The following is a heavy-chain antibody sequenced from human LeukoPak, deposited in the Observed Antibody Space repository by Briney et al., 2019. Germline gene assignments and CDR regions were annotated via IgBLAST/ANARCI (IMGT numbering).Heavy chain of an antibody. D-gene: IGHD3-10*01. CDR3: AEGPYYYGSGSFPRRFQH. CDR1: GGSISSGTYY. V-gene: IGHV4-39*07. CDR2: IYYSGST. Sequence: SETLSLTCIVSGGSISSGTYYWGWIRQPPGKGLEWIGSIYYSGSTYYNPSLKSRVTISVDTSKNQFSLKLSSVTAADTAVYYCAEGPYYYGSGSFPRRFQHWGQGTLVTVSS. J-gene: IGHJ1*01.